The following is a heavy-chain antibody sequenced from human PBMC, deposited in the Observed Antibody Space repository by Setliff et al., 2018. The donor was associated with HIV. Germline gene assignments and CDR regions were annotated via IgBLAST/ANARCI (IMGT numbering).Heavy chain of an antibody. D-gene: IGHD6-13*01. CDR2: IYYSGST. V-gene: IGHV4-61*05. J-gene: IGHJ4*02. CDR1: GDSISSGSYF. Sequence: LTCSVSGDSISSGSYFWGWIRQTPGKGLEWIGYIYYSGSTNYNPSLKSRVTMSVDTSKNQISLKLSSVTAADTAMYYCARRMAAGTFDYWGQGTLVTVSS. CDR3: ARRMAAGTFDY.